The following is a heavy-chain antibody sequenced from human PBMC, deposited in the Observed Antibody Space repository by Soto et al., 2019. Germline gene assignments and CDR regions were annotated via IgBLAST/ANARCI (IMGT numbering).Heavy chain of an antibody. CDR1: GYTFTGYY. CDR2: INPNSGGT. V-gene: IGHV1-2*04. Sequence: VASVKVSCKASGYTFTGYYMHWVRQAPGQGLEWMGWINPNSGGTNYAQKFQGWVTMTRDTSISTAYMELSRLRSDDTAVYYCARDSVVVPAANLYGMDVWGQGTTVTVSS. J-gene: IGHJ6*02. CDR3: ARDSVVVPAANLYGMDV. D-gene: IGHD2-2*01.